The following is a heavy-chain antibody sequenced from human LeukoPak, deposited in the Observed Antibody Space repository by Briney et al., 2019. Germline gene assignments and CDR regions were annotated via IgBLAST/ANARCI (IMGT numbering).Heavy chain of an antibody. Sequence: PSETLSLTCTVSGGSISSGSYYWSWIRQPPGKGLEWIGYIYYSGSTYYNPSLKSRVTISVDTSKNQFSLKLSSVTAADTAVYYCARDITIFGGYSAQGPIWGQGTMVTVSS. CDR3: ARDITIFGGYSAQGPI. J-gene: IGHJ3*02. CDR2: IYYSGST. CDR1: GGSISSGSYY. V-gene: IGHV4-30-4*08. D-gene: IGHD3-3*01.